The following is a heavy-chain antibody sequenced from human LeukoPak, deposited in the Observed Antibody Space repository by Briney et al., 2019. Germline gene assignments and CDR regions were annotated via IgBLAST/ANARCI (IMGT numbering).Heavy chain of an antibody. D-gene: IGHD6-19*01. J-gene: IGHJ5*02. V-gene: IGHV1-8*02. CDR1: GGTFSSYA. CDR3: ARGSRGYSSGWSPPRWFDP. Sequence: ASVKVSCKASGGTFSSYAINWVRQATGQGLEWMGWMNPNSGNTGYAQKFQGRVTMTRNTSISTAYMELSSLRSEDTAVYYCARGSRGYSSGWSPPRWFDPWGQGTLVTVSS. CDR2: MNPNSGNT.